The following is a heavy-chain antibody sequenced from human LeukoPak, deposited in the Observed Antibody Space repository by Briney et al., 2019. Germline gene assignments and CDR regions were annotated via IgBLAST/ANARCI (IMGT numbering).Heavy chain of an antibody. Sequence: PGGSLRLSCAASGFTFSSYAMSWVRQAPGKGLEWVSAISGSGSSTYYADSVKGRFTISRDNSKNTLYLQMNSLRAEDTAVYYCAKDLSRYYYGSGRPRHNWFDPWGQGTLVTGSS. CDR2: ISGSGSST. CDR1: GFTFSSYA. D-gene: IGHD3-10*01. V-gene: IGHV3-23*01. CDR3: AKDLSRYYYGSGRPRHNWFDP. J-gene: IGHJ5*02.